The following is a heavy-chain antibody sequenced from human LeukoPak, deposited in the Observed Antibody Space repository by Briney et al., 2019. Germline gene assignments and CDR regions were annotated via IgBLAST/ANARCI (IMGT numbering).Heavy chain of an antibody. CDR3: AREIRFLEWLFNHDAFDI. CDR1: GGSISGYY. J-gene: IGHJ3*02. CDR2: INHSGST. Sequence: TSSETLSLTCTVSGGSISGYYWSWIRQPPGKGLEWIGEINHSGSTNYNPSLKSRVTISVDTSKNQFSLKLSSVTAADTAVYYCAREIRFLEWLFNHDAFDIWGQGTMVTVSS. V-gene: IGHV4-34*01. D-gene: IGHD3-3*01.